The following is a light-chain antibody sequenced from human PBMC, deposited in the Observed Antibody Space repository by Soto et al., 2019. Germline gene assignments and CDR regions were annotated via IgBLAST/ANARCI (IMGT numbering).Light chain of an antibody. Sequence: EVVLTQSPATLSLSPGERATLSCRASQGVTYYLAWYQHKPGQAPRLLLYDASKSAPGGPARYSGSGSGTDFTLEIRSLEPEDFAVYYGQHRCSWPPVFPFGPGT. J-gene: IGKJ3*01. CDR3: QHRCSWPPVFP. CDR2: DAS. CDR1: QGVTYY. V-gene: IGKV3-11*01.